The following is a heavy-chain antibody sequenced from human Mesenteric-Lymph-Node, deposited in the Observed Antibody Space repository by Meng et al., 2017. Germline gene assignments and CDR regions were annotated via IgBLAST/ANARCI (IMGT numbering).Heavy chain of an antibody. CDR2: IFLSSDAV. CDR1: GFMSEEHA. CDR3: ARDVGYFDY. J-gene: IGHJ4*02. Sequence: SLKISCVASGFMSEEHAMHWVRQAPGKGLEWVSGIFLSSDAVDYAGSVKGRFTTSRDSAKNSLYLQLNNLSAEDTAMYYCARDVGYFDYWGQGTLVTVSS. V-gene: IGHV3-9*02.